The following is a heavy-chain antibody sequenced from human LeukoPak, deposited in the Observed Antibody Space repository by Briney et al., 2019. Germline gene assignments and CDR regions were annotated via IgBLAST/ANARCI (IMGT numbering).Heavy chain of an antibody. CDR3: ARVSPGTTQGLAFDI. J-gene: IGHJ3*02. CDR2: FFYNGNT. V-gene: IGHV4-39*07. Sequence: SETLSLTCTVSGGSISSSSYYWGWIRQPPGKGLEWIGSFFYNGNTYYNPSLKSRVTISVDTSKNQFSLKLSSVTAADTAVYYCARVSPGTTQGLAFDIWGQGTMVTVSS. D-gene: IGHD1-1*01. CDR1: GGSISSSSYY.